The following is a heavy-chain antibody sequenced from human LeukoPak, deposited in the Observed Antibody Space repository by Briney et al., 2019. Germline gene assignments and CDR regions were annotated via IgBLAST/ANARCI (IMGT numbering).Heavy chain of an antibody. CDR2: ISSSGSTI. Sequence: GGSLRLSCAASGFTFSDYYMSWIRQAPGKGLEWVSYISSSGSTIYYADSVKGRFTISRDNSKNTLYLQMNSLRAEDTAVYYCARGHSIAAAGPVLIDYWGQGTLVTVSS. CDR3: ARGHSIAAAGPVLIDY. D-gene: IGHD6-13*01. CDR1: GFTFSDYY. V-gene: IGHV3-11*04. J-gene: IGHJ4*02.